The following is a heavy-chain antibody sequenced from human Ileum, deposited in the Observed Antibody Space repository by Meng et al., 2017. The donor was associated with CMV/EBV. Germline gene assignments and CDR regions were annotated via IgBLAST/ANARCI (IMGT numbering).Heavy chain of an antibody. CDR1: GGSFTDTSHY. D-gene: IGHD3-9*01. V-gene: IGHV4-39*01. CDR2: VFYSGRT. J-gene: IGHJ4*02. CDR3: ARLGGFEYYFDY. Sequence: GSLRLSCTVSGGSFTDTSHYWGWIRQPPGKGLEWIGSVFYSGRTYYSPSLKSRVIISVDTSSNQFSLKLSSVTAADMGVYYCARLGGFEYYFDYWGQGTLVTVSS.